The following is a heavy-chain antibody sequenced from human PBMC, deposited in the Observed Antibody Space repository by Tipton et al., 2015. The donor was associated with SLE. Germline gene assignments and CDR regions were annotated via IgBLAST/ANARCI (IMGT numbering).Heavy chain of an antibody. CDR3: AREVAFGVPIS. D-gene: IGHD3-3*01. Sequence: QLVQSGAEVKKPGASVKVSCKASGYTFTSYYMHWVRQAPGQGLEWMGIINPSGGSTSYAQKFQGRVTVTRDTSTSTVYMELSSLRSEDTAVYYCAREVAFGVPISWGQGTLVTVSS. CDR2: INPSGGST. V-gene: IGHV1-46*01. J-gene: IGHJ4*02. CDR1: GYTFTSYY.